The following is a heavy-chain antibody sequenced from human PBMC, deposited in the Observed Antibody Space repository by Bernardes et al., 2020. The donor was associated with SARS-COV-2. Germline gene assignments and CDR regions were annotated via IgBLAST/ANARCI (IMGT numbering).Heavy chain of an antibody. CDR3: ARHRGVILTHFDY. D-gene: IGHD3-10*01. CDR1: GYGISTDW. Sequence: GASLNICCKGSGYGISTDWIGWVREIRGKGLDWMGIIYPGGTQNRYSPSFQSLVTISADNSSSTVYLQWSSLKDSDTAIYYCARHRGVILTHFDYWSQGTLVTVSS. J-gene: IGHJ4*02. V-gene: IGHV5-51*01. CDR2: IYPGGTQN.